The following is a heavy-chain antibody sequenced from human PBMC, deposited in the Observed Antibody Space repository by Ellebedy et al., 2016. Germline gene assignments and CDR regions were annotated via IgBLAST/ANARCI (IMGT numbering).Heavy chain of an antibody. CDR1: GVSISDNYY. CDR3: ARLGYCSRTTCSASMDV. V-gene: IGHV4-31*03. J-gene: IGHJ6*03. D-gene: IGHD2-2*01. CDR2: IYHNGVT. Sequence: SETLSLTXTVSGVSISDNYYWSWVRQHPGKGLEWIGYIYHNGVTYYNPSLKSRLMISVDTSKNQFSLKLSSVTAADTALYYCARLGYCSRTTCSASMDVWGKGTTVIVSS.